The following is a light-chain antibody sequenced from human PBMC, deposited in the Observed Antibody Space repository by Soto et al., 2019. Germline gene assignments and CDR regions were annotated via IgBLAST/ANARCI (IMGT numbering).Light chain of an antibody. CDR1: SSDVGGYDY. CDR2: DVT. Sequence: QSALTQPRSVSGSPGQSVTISCTGTSSDVGGYDYVSWFQHHPGKVPKLMIYDVTKRPSGVPDRFSASKSGNTASLTISGLQAEDEAHYYCSSYTTNSPPVVFGGGTKVTVL. J-gene: IGLJ2*01. CDR3: SSYTTNSPPVV. V-gene: IGLV2-11*01.